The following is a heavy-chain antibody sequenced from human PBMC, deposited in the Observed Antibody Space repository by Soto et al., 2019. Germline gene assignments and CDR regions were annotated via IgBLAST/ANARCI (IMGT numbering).Heavy chain of an antibody. CDR3: AGLVASGFYYYYYGMDV. CDR1: GFTVSSNY. J-gene: IGHJ6*02. CDR2: IYGGGST. V-gene: IGHV3-53*01. D-gene: IGHD2-15*01. Sequence: GGSLRLSCAASGFTVSSNYMSWVRQAPGKGLEWVSVIYGGGSTYYADSVQGRFTISRVNSKNTLYLQMNSLRAEDTAVYYCAGLVASGFYYYYYGMDVWCQGTTVTVSS.